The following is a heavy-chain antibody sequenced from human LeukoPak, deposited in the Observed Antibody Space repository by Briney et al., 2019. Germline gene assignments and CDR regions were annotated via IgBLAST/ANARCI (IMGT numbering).Heavy chain of an antibody. CDR2: ISSSSSYI. Sequence: PGGSLRLSCAASGFTFSSYSMNWVRQAPGKGLEWVSSISSSSSYIYYVDSVKGRFTISRDNAKNSLYLQMNSLRAEDTAVYYCARSSSGSYYNGFDYWGQGTLVTVSS. J-gene: IGHJ4*02. D-gene: IGHD3-10*01. CDR1: GFTFSSYS. V-gene: IGHV3-21*01. CDR3: ARSSSGSYYNGFDY.